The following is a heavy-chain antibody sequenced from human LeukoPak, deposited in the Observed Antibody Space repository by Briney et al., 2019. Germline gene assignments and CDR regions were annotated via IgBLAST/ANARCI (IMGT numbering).Heavy chain of an antibody. CDR3: ARDPYDSSGYYPLGAFDY. CDR2: TSSSDAGK. J-gene: IGHJ4*02. D-gene: IGHD3-22*01. CDR1: GFSLSSYA. Sequence: GGSLRLSCTVSGFSLSSYAMSWVRRAPGKGLEWVSATSSSDAGKYYADSVRGRFTISRDNSRNTMYLQMNSLRAEDTAVYYCARDPYDSSGYYPLGAFDYWGQGTLVTVSS. V-gene: IGHV3-23*01.